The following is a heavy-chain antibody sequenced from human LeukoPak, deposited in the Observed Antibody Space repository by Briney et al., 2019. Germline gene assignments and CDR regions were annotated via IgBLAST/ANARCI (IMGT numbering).Heavy chain of an antibody. J-gene: IGHJ4*02. V-gene: IGHV3-23*01. Sequence: GGSLRLSCAASRFTFSSYAMSRVRQAPGKGLEWVSAISGSGSSTYYADSVKGRFTISRDNSKNTLYLQMNSLRAEDTAVYYCARKDGDRSLTGYFDYWGQGTLVTVSS. CDR3: ARKDGDRSLTGYFDY. CDR1: RFTFSSYA. D-gene: IGHD4-17*01. CDR2: ISGSGSST.